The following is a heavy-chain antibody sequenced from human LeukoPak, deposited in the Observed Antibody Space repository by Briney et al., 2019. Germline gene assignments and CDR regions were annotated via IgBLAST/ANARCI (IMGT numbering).Heavy chain of an antibody. J-gene: IGHJ4*02. V-gene: IGHV4-34*01. CDR2: ITHSGST. Sequence: SETLSLTCAVFGGSFSGYYWSWIRQPPGKGLEWIGGITHSGSTNYNPSLKSRVTISVDTSKKQSSLRLSSVTAADTAVYYCARGLYSGNYYYWGQGTLVTVSS. CDR3: ARGLYSGNYYY. D-gene: IGHD1-26*01. CDR1: GGSFSGYY.